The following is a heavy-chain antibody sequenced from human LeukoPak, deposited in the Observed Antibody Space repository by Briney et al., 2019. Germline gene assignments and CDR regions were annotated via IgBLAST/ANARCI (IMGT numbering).Heavy chain of an antibody. Sequence: SETLSLTCTVSGGSISTSSYCWGWIRQPPGKGLEWIGSISYSGTIYYNPSLKSRVTIPVDTSNNQFSLRLTSVTAADTAVYFCARHPSSAWHADYWGHGTLVTVSS. D-gene: IGHD6-25*01. V-gene: IGHV4-39*01. CDR1: GGSISTSSYC. CDR3: ARHPSSAWHADY. CDR2: ISYSGTI. J-gene: IGHJ4*01.